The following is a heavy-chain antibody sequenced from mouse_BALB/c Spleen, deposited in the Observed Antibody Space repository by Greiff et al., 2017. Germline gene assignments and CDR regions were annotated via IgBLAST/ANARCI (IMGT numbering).Heavy chain of an antibody. V-gene: IGHV5-12-1*01. CDR2: ISSGGGST. CDR3: ARACVAY. CDR1: GFAFSSHD. D-gene: IGHD1-1*01. Sequence: EVMLVEPGGGLVKPGGSLKLSCAASGFAFSSHDMSWVRQTPEKRLEWVAYISSGGGSTYYPDTVKGRFTISRDNAKNTLYLQMSSLMSEDTAMYYCARACVAYWGQGTSGTVSS. J-gene: IGHJ4*01.